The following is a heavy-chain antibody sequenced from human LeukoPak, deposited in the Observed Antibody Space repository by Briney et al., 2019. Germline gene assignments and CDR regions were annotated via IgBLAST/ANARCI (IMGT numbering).Heavy chain of an antibody. CDR3: ARHGSGWHFDY. J-gene: IGHJ4*02. CDR2: ISDSGST. Sequence: PSETLSLTCTVSGDSLKNYFWSWIRQPPGKGLEWIGFISDSGSTTANPSLKSRVTMSVDTSKNQFSLQLSSVTDADTAVYFCARHGSGWHFDYWGQGNLVTVSS. V-gene: IGHV4-59*08. D-gene: IGHD2-15*01. CDR1: GDSLKNYF.